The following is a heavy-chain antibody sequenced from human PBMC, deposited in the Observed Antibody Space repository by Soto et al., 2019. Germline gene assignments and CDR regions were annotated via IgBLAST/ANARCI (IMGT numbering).Heavy chain of an antibody. CDR2: IYWDDDE. CDR1: GFSLTTDGVG. V-gene: IGHV2-5*02. CDR3: ARSRNLRTGDEQVGDFDY. Sequence: QITLKESGPTLVKPTQTLTLTCTFSGFSLTTDGVGVGWVRQPPGEALEWLALIYWDDDERYSPSLKTRLTITKDTTKNQVVLIMTNMDPVDSATYYCARSRNLRTGDEQVGDFDYWGQGNLVTVSS. D-gene: IGHD3-16*01. J-gene: IGHJ4*02.